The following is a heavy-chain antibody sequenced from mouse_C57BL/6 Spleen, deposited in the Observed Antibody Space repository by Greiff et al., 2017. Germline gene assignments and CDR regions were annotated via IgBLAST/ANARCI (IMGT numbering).Heavy chain of an antibody. CDR2: ISSGGSYT. CDR1: GFTFSSYG. V-gene: IGHV5-6*01. D-gene: IGHD1-1*01. CDR3: ARHNTTVVAPMDY. Sequence: EVKLMESGGDLVKPGGSLKLSCAASGFTFSSYGMSWVRQTPDKRLEWVATISSGGSYTYYPDSVKGRFTISRDNAKNTLYLQMGSLKSEDTAMYYCARHNTTVVAPMDYWGQGTSVTVSS. J-gene: IGHJ4*01.